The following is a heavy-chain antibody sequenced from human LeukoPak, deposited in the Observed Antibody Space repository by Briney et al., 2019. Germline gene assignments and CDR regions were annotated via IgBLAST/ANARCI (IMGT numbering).Heavy chain of an antibody. V-gene: IGHV3-7*01. CDR1: GFTFSSHW. J-gene: IGHJ6*02. D-gene: IGHD2-21*02. CDR2: LKQDGSEK. Sequence: GGSLRLSCAASGFTFSSHWMSWVRQAPGKGLEWVANLKQDGSEKYYVDSVKGRFTISRDNAKNSLYLQMNSLRAEDTAVYYCARVMRGVVVTAIYYYYGMDVWGQGTTVTVSS. CDR3: ARVMRGVVVTAIYYYYGMDV.